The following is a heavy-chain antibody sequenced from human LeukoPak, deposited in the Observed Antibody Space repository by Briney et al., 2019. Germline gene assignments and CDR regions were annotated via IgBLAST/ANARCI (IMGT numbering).Heavy chain of an antibody. CDR1: GYTFNTNN. CDR3: ATLDVFGAFDY. Sequence: ASVKVSCKASGYTFNTNNINWVRQATGQGLEWMGWMNPNSGNTGYAQKFQGRVTMTRNTSISTAYMELSSLRSEDTAVYYCATLDVFGAFDYWGQGTLVTVSS. CDR2: MNPNSGNT. J-gene: IGHJ4*02. V-gene: IGHV1-8*02. D-gene: IGHD3-10*02.